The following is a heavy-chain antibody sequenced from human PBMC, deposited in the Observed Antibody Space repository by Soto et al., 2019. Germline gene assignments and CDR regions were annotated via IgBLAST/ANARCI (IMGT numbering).Heavy chain of an antibody. CDR2: INPYSGGT. D-gene: IGHD2-2*01. Sequence: GXSVKVSCKASVYTFTDYYIHWVRQAPGQGLEWMGWINPYSGGTNYAQRFQGWVTMTRDTSISTAYMELSRLTSDDTAVYYCERTQYQYTMDVWGQGTTVTASS. CDR3: ERTQYQYTMDV. V-gene: IGHV1-2*04. CDR1: VYTFTDYY. J-gene: IGHJ6*02.